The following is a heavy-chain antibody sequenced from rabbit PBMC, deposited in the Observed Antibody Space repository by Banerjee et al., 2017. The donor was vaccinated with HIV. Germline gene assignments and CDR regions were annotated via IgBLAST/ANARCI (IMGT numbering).Heavy chain of an antibody. J-gene: IGHJ4*01. Sequence: QEQLVESGGGLVQPGGSLTLSCKVSGFDLRTYGVSWVRQAPGKGLEWIGYIDGVSSTTYYATWAKGRFTFSKTSSTTVTLQMTSLTAADTATYFCARDLDDVIGWNFGWWGQGTLVTVS. D-gene: IGHD1-1*01. CDR1: GFDLRTYG. CDR3: ARDLDDVIGWNFGW. CDR2: IDGVSSTT. V-gene: IGHV1S45*01.